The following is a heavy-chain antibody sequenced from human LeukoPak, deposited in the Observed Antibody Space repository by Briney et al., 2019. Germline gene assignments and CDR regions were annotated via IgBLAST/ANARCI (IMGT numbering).Heavy chain of an antibody. J-gene: IGHJ3*02. V-gene: IGHV3-53*01. CDR1: GFTVSRNY. Sequence: PGGSLRLSCAASGFTVSRNYMTWVRQAPGKGLEWVSVIYRGGSTYYAGSVKGRFTISRDNSENTLYLQMNSLRAEDTAVYYCARAGPTGTNDAFDIWGQGTMVTVSS. CDR2: IYRGGST. CDR3: ARAGPTGTNDAFDI. D-gene: IGHD1-1*01.